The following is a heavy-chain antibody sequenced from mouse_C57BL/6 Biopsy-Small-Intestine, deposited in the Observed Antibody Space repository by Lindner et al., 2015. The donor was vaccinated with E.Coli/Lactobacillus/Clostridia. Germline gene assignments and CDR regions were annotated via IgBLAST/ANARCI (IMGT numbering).Heavy chain of an antibody. V-gene: IGHV1-20*02. CDR3: ARGNDYDEGFDY. J-gene: IGHJ3*01. Sequence: IKGKATLTVDKSSSTAHMELRSLASEDSAVYYCARGNDYDEGFDYWGQGTLVTVSA. D-gene: IGHD2-4*01.